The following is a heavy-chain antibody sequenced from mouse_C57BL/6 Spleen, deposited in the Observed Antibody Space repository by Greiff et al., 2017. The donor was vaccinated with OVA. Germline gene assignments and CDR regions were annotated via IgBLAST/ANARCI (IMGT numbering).Heavy chain of an antibody. CDR2: IDPSDSYT. Sequence: QVQLQQPGAELVKPGASVKLSCKASGYTFTSYWMQWVKQRPGQGLEWIGEIDPSDSYTNYNQKFKGKATLTVDTSSSTAYMQLSSLTSEDSAVYYCARRSWFAYWGQVTLVTVSA. CDR3: ARRSWFAY. J-gene: IGHJ3*01. V-gene: IGHV1-50*01. CDR1: GYTFTSYW.